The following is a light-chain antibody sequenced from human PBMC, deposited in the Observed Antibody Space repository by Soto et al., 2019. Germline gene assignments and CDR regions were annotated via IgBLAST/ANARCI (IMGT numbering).Light chain of an antibody. CDR3: QKDDSAPLT. Sequence: DVHMTQSPSSLSASVGDRVTITCRASQGITRSLSWYQQTPGEAPKLLIYAASTLQSGVPSRFSGSGSGTDFTLTISSLQPEDGAIYSCQKDDSAPLTFGGGTKVEIK. V-gene: IGKV1-27*01. J-gene: IGKJ4*01. CDR1: QGITRS. CDR2: AAS.